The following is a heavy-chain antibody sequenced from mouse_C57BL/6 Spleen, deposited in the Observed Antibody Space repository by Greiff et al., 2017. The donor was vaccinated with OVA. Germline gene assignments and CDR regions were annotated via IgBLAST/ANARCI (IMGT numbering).Heavy chain of an antibody. J-gene: IGHJ2*01. Sequence: EVQLVESGPELVKPGASVKISCKASGYSFTGYYMNWVKQSPEKSLEWIGEINPSTGGTTYNQKFKAKATLTVDKSSSTAYMQLKSLTSEDSAVYCCAIQDSAGPYYFDYWGQGTTLTVSS. CDR2: INPSTGGT. CDR3: AIQDSAGPYYFDY. CDR1: GYSFTGYY. D-gene: IGHD3-2*02. V-gene: IGHV1-42*01.